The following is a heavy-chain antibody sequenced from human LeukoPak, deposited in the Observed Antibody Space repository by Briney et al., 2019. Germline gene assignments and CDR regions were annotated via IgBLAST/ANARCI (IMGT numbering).Heavy chain of an antibody. CDR2: IRYDGSNK. V-gene: IGHV3-30*02. CDR3: AKDQVDTAMALPSV. D-gene: IGHD5-18*01. CDR1: GFTFSSYG. J-gene: IGHJ4*02. Sequence: PGESLKISCAASGFTFSSYGMHWVRQAPGKGLEWVAFIRYDGSNKYYADSVKGRFTISRDNSKNTLYLQMNSLRAEDTAVYYCAKDQVDTAMALPSVWGQGTLVTVSS.